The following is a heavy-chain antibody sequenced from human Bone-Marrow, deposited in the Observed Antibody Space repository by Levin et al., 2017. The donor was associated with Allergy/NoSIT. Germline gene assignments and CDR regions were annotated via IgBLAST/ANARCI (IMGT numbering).Heavy chain of an antibody. Sequence: GGSLRLSCAASGFTFSSYDMQWVRQATGKGLEWVSGIGTTGDTHYADSVKGRFIISRENARNSLYLQMSGLRAGDTAVYYCARSSGYFGSDFDYWGQGTLVTVSS. CDR1: GFTFSSYD. CDR3: ARSSGYFGSDFDY. D-gene: IGHD5-12*01. J-gene: IGHJ4*02. V-gene: IGHV3-13*04. CDR2: IGTTGDT.